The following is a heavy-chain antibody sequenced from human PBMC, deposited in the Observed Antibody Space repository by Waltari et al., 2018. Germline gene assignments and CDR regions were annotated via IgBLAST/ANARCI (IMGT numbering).Heavy chain of an antibody. Sequence: EXQLVXSGGGLIKPGESLRLSCAASGFTFSNYAMNWVRQAPGKGLEWVASISTGSRHIFYADSAKGRFTISRDNAXDXXYLDMDSLRAEDTAXXXXXVFXDTTTRDAXDVWGXGTMVTVSS. D-gene: IGHD1-1*01. CDR3: XVFXDTTTRDAXDV. V-gene: IGHV3-21*01. CDR2: ISTGSRHI. CDR1: GFTFSNYA. J-gene: IGHJ3*01.